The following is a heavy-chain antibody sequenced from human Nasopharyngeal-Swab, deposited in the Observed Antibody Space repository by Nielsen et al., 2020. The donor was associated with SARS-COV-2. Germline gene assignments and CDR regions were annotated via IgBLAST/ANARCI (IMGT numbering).Heavy chain of an antibody. Sequence: SVKVSCKASVGTFSSYAISWVRQAPGQGLEWMGRIIPILGIANYAQKFQGRVTITADKSTSTAYMELSSLRSEDTAVYYCAKIPGIAVAPLDYWGQGTLVTVSS. CDR3: AKIPGIAVAPLDY. V-gene: IGHV1-69*04. CDR2: IIPILGIA. CDR1: VGTFSSYA. J-gene: IGHJ4*02. D-gene: IGHD6-19*01.